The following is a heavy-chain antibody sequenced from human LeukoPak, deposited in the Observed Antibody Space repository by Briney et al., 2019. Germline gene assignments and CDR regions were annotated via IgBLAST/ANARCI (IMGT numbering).Heavy chain of an antibody. J-gene: IGHJ4*02. CDR1: AFTFSNYA. Sequence: GGSLRLSCAASAFTFSNYAMHWVRQAPGKGLEWVGVIFFDGTTKYYADSVKGRFTISRDNAKTSLYLQMNSLRAEDTAVYYCARATDYFDYWGQGTLVTVSS. CDR2: IFFDGTTK. CDR3: ARATDYFDY. V-gene: IGHV3-30*04.